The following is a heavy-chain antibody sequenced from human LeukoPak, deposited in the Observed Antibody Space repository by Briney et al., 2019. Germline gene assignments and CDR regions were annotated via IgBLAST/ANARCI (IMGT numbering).Heavy chain of an antibody. CDR2: IKRDGSEK. CDR3: ARDYFRAVAGTGVIDY. J-gene: IGHJ4*02. D-gene: IGHD6-19*01. CDR1: GFTFSSFW. V-gene: IGHV3-7*01. Sequence: GGSLRLSCAASGFTFSSFWMSWVRQAPGKGLEWVANIKRDGSEKQYVDSVKGRFTISRDNSKNTLYLQMNSLRAEDTAVYYCARDYFRAVAGTGVIDYWGQGTLVTVSS.